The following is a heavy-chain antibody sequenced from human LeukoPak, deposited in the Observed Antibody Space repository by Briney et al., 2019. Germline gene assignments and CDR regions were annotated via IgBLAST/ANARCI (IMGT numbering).Heavy chain of an antibody. CDR3: AFGELSPLDY. D-gene: IGHD3-10*01. V-gene: IGHV3-30*03. J-gene: IGHJ4*02. Sequence: GGSLRLSCAASGFTLSSYGMLWLRQAPGKRREGVAVISYDGSNKYYADTVKGRFTISRDNSKNTLYLQMNSPRAEDTAVYYCAFGELSPLDYWGQGTLVTVSS. CDR2: ISYDGSNK. CDR1: GFTLSSYG.